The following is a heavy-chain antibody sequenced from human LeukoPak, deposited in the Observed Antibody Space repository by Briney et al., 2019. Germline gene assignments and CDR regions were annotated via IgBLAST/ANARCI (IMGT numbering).Heavy chain of an antibody. CDR1: GGSISSSSYY. D-gene: IGHD2-21*01. J-gene: IGHJ4*02. Sequence: SETLSLTCTVSGGSISSSSYYWGWIRQPPGKGLEWIGSIYYSGSTYYNPSLKSRVTISVDTSKNQFSLKLSSVTAADTAVFYCAREKKGHLLWDYWGQGALVTVSS. V-gene: IGHV4-39*07. CDR3: AREKKGHLLWDY. CDR2: IYYSGST.